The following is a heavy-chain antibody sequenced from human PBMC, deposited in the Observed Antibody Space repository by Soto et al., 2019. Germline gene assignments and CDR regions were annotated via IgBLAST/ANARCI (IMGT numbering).Heavy chain of an antibody. CDR3: ARAPHAYSMDV. CDR2: INQDGSEK. CDR1: GFTFSSYW. J-gene: IGHJ6*02. V-gene: IGHV3-7*01. Sequence: LRLSCAASGFTFSSYWMNWVRLAPGKGLEWVANINQDGSEKYYVDSVKGRFTISRDNAKNSLYLQVSSLRAEDMAVYYCARAPHAYSMDVWGQGTTVTVSS.